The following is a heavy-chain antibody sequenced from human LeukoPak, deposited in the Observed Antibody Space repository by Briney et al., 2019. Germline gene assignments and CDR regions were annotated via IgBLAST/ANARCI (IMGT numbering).Heavy chain of an antibody. J-gene: IGHJ4*02. CDR1: GFTFSSYW. Sequence: PGGSLRLSCAASGFTFSSYWMHWVRQAPGRGLMWVSRLNNDGASTAYADSVKGRFTISRDNAKNTVYLQMNSLRTEDTGLYYCARGRGLTLSYHYFDYWGQGTLVTVSS. D-gene: IGHD3-10*01. V-gene: IGHV3-74*01. CDR3: ARGRGLTLSYHYFDY. CDR2: LNNDGAST.